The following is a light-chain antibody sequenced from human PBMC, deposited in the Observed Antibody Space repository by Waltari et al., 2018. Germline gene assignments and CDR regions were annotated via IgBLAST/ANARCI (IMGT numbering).Light chain of an antibody. V-gene: IGLV2-14*01. CDR3: SSYTGGSTLLV. CDR1: TSDIGNHYY. CDR2: EGT. Sequence: QSALTQPASVSGSPGQSITISCTGTTSDIGNHYYVSWYQQHPGKAPKLLIYEGTNRPSGVSTRFSGSKSGSTASLTISGLQADDEAHYYCSSYTGGSTLLVFGGGTDLTVL. J-gene: IGLJ2*01.